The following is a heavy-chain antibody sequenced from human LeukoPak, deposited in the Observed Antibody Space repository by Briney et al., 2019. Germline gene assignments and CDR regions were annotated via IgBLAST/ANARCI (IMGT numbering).Heavy chain of an antibody. D-gene: IGHD5-12*01. CDR3: AGDAGYSGYDPSLDY. CDR2: ISYDGNSK. J-gene: IGHJ4*02. V-gene: IGHV3-30*04. Sequence: PGGSLTLSCAASGFTFSSYVMQWVRPAPGKGREWGAVISYDGNSKYYADSVKGPFTISRDNSKNTLYLQMNSLRAEDTAVYYCAGDAGYSGYDPSLDYWGQGTLVTVSS. CDR1: GFTFSSYV.